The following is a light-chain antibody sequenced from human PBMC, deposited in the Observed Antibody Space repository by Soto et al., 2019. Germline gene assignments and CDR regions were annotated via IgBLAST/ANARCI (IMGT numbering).Light chain of an antibody. CDR3: QQSDNLLRT. CDR2: DAS. V-gene: IGKV1-33*01. CDR1: QDISTY. J-gene: IGKJ1*01. Sequence: DIQMAQSPSSLSASVGDRVTITCQASQDISTYLNWYQQKPGKAPKLLIYDASNLETGIPSRFSGSGTGTDFPYTNSSKQAEDIASYYCQQSDNLLRTVGQGTKVEIK.